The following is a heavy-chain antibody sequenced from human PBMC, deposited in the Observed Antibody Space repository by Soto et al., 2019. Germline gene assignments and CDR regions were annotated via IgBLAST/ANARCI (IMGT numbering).Heavy chain of an antibody. CDR1: GGSISSGGYY. CDR2: IYYSGST. CDR3: ARLKATTHYYYYGMDV. D-gene: IGHD1-1*01. V-gene: IGHV4-31*03. Sequence: SETLSLTCTVSGGSISSGGYYWSWIRQHPGKGLEWIGYIYYSGSTYYNPSLKSRVTISVDTSKNQFSLKLNSVTAADTAVYYCARLKATTHYYYYGMDVWGQGTTVTVSS. J-gene: IGHJ6*02.